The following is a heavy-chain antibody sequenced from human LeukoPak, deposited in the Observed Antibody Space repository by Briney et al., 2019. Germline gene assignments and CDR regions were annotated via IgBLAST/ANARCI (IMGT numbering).Heavy chain of an antibody. CDR2: IYYSGST. CDR1: GGSVSSGSYY. Sequence: SETLSLTCTVSGGSVSSGSYYWSWIRQPPGKGLEWIGYIYYSGSTNYNPSLKSRVTISVDTSKNQFSLKLSSVTAADTAVYYCARGLSRIASDRARDYWGQGTLVTVSS. V-gene: IGHV4-61*01. CDR3: ARGLSRIASDRARDY. D-gene: IGHD6-13*01. J-gene: IGHJ4*02.